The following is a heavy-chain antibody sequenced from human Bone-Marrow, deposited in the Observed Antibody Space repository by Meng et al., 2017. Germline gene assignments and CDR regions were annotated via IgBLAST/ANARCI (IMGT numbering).Heavy chain of an antibody. CDR1: GGTFSSYA. J-gene: IGHJ6*02. D-gene: IGHD5-18*01. CDR2: IIPIFGTA. V-gene: IGHV1-69*05. CDR3: ARSVDTAMATPQLGGMDV. Sequence: SVKVSCKASGGTFSSYAISWVRQAPGQGREWMGGIIPIFGTANYAQKFQGRVTITTDESTSTAYMELSSLRSEDTAVYYCARSVDTAMATPQLGGMDVWGQGTTVTVSS.